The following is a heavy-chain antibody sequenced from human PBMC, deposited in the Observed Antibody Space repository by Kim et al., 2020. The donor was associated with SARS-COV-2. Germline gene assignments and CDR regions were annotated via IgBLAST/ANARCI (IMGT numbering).Heavy chain of an antibody. J-gene: IGHJ6*02. CDR1: GGSISSSSYY. D-gene: IGHD6-13*01. CDR3: ARGGDAAAGILPIYYYYYGMDV. Sequence: ETLSLTCTVSGGSISSSSYYWGWIRQPPGKGLEWIGSIYYSGSTYYNPSLKSRVTISVDTSKNQFSLKLSSVTAADTAVYYCARGGDAAAGILPIYYYYYGMDVWGQGTTVTVSS. V-gene: IGHV4-39*01. CDR2: IYYSGST.